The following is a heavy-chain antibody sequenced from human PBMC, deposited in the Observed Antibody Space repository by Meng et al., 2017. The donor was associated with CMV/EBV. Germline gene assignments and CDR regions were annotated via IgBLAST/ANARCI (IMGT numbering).Heavy chain of an antibody. Sequence: SETLSLTCTVSGGSISSYYWSWIRQPPGKGLEWIGYIYYSGSTNYNPSLKSRVTISVDTSKNQFSLKLRSVTAADTDVYYCARCYYDFWSGYYYAGGMDVWGQGTTVTVSS. D-gene: IGHD3-3*01. J-gene: IGHJ6*02. CDR2: IYYSGST. CDR3: ARCYYDFWSGYYYAGGMDV. V-gene: IGHV4-59*01. CDR1: GGSISSYY.